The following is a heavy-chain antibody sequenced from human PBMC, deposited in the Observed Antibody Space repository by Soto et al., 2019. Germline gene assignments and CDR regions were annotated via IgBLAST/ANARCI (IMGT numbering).Heavy chain of an antibody. CDR3: ARKILGSTSRPNYWYFDL. V-gene: IGHV3-23*01. Sequence: EVQLLESGGGLVQPGGSLRLSCAGSGFTFINYAMSWVRQAPGKGLEWVSSISGGGDATFFADSVRGRFTISRDNSKNTVTLQMNSLGVDDTAVYYCARKILGSTSRPNYWYFDLWGRGTLVTVSS. J-gene: IGHJ2*01. CDR2: ISGGGDAT. CDR1: GFTFINYA. D-gene: IGHD2-2*01.